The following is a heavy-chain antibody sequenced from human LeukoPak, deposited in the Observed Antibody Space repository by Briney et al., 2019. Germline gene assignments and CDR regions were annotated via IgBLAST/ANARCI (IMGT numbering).Heavy chain of an antibody. CDR3: AAYSSSWYDY. Sequence: SQTLSLTCTVPGGSISSGSYYWSWIRQPAGKGLEWIGRIYTSGSTNYNPSLKSRVTISVDTSKNQFSLKLSSVTAADTAVYYCAAYSSSWYDYWGQGTLVTVSS. CDR2: IYTSGST. J-gene: IGHJ4*02. CDR1: GGSISSGSYY. V-gene: IGHV4-61*02. D-gene: IGHD6-13*01.